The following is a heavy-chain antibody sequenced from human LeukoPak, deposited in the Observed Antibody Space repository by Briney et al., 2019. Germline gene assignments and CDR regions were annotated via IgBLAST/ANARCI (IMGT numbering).Heavy chain of an antibody. J-gene: IGHJ4*02. CDR1: GYTFTSYD. CDR3: ARVLRLSMVRGVIYAY. Sequence: ASVKVSCKASGYTFTSYDINWVRQATGQGLEWMGWMNPNSGNTGYAQKFQGRVTTTRNTSISTAYMELSSLRSEDTAVYYCARVLRLSMVRGVIYAYWGQGTLVTVSS. D-gene: IGHD3-10*01. V-gene: IGHV1-8*01. CDR2: MNPNSGNT.